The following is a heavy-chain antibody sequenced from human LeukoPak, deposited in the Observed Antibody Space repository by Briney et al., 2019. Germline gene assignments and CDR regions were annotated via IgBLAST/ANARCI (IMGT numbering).Heavy chain of an antibody. Sequence: SVKVSCKASGGTFSSYAISWVRQAPGQGLEWMGRIIPIFGIANYAQKFQGKVTITADKSTSTAYMELSSLRSEDTAVYYCARDWLDYGGGFDYWGQGTLVTVSS. V-gene: IGHV1-69*04. CDR3: ARDWLDYGGGFDY. CDR1: GGTFSSYA. CDR2: IIPIFGIA. D-gene: IGHD4-23*01. J-gene: IGHJ4*02.